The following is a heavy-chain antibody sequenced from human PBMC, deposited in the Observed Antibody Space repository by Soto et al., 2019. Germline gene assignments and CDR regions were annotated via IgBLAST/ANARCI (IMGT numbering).Heavy chain of an antibody. CDR3: ARINSYTRYYGMDV. Sequence: QVQLVQSGAEVKKPGSSVKVSCKASGGTFSSYAISWVRQAPGQGLEWMGGIIPIFGTANYAQKFQGRVTITADESTSTDYMELSSLRSEDTAVYYCARINSYTRYYGMDVWGQGTTVTVSS. V-gene: IGHV1-69*01. J-gene: IGHJ6*02. CDR2: IIPIFGTA. CDR1: GGTFSSYA. D-gene: IGHD2-2*02.